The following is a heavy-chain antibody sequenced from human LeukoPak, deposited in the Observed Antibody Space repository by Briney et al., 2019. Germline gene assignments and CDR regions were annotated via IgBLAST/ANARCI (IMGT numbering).Heavy chain of an antibody. CDR2: IKSKADDGTT. CDR3: TTGERRFDSSGYDPYYFDY. CDR1: GFTFSNAW. V-gene: IGHV3-15*01. J-gene: IGHJ4*02. D-gene: IGHD3-22*01. Sequence: PGGSLILSCAASGFTFSNAWMSWVRQAPGKGLEWVGRIKSKADDGTTDYAAPVKGRFTISRDDSKNTLYLQMSSLKTEDTAVYHCTTGERRFDSSGYDPYYFDYWGQGSLVTVSS.